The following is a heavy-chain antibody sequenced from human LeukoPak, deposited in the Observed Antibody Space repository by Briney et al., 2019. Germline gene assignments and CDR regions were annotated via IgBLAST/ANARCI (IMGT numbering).Heavy chain of an antibody. D-gene: IGHD5-18*01. Sequence: ASVKVSCKASGYTFTGYYMHWVRQAPGQGLERMGWINPNSGGTNYAQKFQGRVTMTRDTSISTAYMELSRLRSDDTAVYYCARADPVQLWLGRFDYWGQGTLVTLSS. CDR1: GYTFTGYY. V-gene: IGHV1-2*02. CDR2: INPNSGGT. J-gene: IGHJ4*02. CDR3: ARADPVQLWLGRFDY.